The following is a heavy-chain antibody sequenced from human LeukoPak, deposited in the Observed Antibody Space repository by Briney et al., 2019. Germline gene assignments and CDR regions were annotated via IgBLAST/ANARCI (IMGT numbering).Heavy chain of an antibody. CDR3: ARIAVADLTQAWLDY. CDR1: GYTFTSYA. CDR2: SNAGNGNT. J-gene: IGHJ4*02. Sequence: GASVKVSCKASGYTFTSYAMHWVRQAPGQRLEWMGWSNAGNGNTKYSQKFQGRVTITRDTSASTAYMELSSLRSEDTAVYYCARIAVADLTQAWLDYWGQGTLVTVSS. D-gene: IGHD6-19*01. V-gene: IGHV1-3*01.